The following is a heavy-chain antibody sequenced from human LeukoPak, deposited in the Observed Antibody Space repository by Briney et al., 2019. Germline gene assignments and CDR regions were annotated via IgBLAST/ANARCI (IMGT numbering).Heavy chain of an antibody. J-gene: IGHJ4*02. CDR2: IYYSGST. D-gene: IGHD3-3*01. CDR1: GGSISSYY. Sequence: SETLSLTCTVSGGSISSYYWSWIRQPPGKGLEWIGYIYYSGSTNYNPSLKSRVTISVDTSKNQFSLKLSSVTAADTAVYYCARGRNDFWSGYPHFDYWGQGTLVTVSS. V-gene: IGHV4-59*01. CDR3: ARGRNDFWSGYPHFDY.